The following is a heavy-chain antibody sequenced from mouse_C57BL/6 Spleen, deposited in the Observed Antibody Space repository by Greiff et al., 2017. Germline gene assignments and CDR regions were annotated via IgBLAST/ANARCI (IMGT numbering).Heavy chain of an antibody. Sequence: EVQGVESGPELVKPGASVKMSCKASGYTFTDYNMHWVKQSHGKSLEWIGYINPNNGGTSYNQKFKGKATLTVNKSSSTAYMELRSLTSEDSAVYYCARRGFITTVVNYFDYWGQGTTLTVSS. CDR3: ARRGFITTVVNYFDY. J-gene: IGHJ2*01. CDR2: INPNNGGT. CDR1: GYTFTDYN. V-gene: IGHV1-22*01. D-gene: IGHD1-1*01.